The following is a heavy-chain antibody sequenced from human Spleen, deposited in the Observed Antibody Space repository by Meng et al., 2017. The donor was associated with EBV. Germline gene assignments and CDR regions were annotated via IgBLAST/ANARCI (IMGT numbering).Heavy chain of an antibody. Sequence: QVQLVQSGRGGRKPGASVKVSCKASGYTFTNYGVSWVRQVPGQGLEWMGYISAYNGNTDFAQSLQGRVTMTTDTSTSIAYMELRSLRSDDTAVYYSATDAEWLQLWYFAYWGQGTLVTVSS. CDR2: ISAYNGNT. CDR1: GYTFTNYG. V-gene: IGHV1-18*01. D-gene: IGHD5-24*01. CDR3: ATDAEWLQLWYFAY. J-gene: IGHJ4*01.